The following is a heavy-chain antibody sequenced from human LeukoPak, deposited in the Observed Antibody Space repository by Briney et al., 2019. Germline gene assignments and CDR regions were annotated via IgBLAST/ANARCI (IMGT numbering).Heavy chain of an antibody. Sequence: ASVKVSCKASGYTFTGYYTHWVRQAPGQGLEWMGWINPNSGGTNYAQKFQGRVTMTRDTSISTAYMELSRLRSDDTAVYYCAVAQAYSSGWYSQYYYYGMDVWGQGTTVTVSS. CDR3: AVAQAYSSGWYSQYYYYGMDV. J-gene: IGHJ6*02. D-gene: IGHD6-19*01. CDR1: GYTFTGYY. CDR2: INPNSGGT. V-gene: IGHV1-2*02.